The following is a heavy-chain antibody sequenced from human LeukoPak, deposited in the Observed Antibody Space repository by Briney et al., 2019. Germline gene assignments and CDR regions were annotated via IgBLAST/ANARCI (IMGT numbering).Heavy chain of an antibody. V-gene: IGHV3-30*02. CDR3: AKAGSSWFYYFDY. J-gene: IGHJ4*02. CDR1: GFTFSSYG. Sequence: GGSLRLSCAASGFTFSSYGMHWVRQAPGKGLEWVAFIRYDGSNKYYADSVKGRFTISRDNSKNTLYLQMNSLRAEDTALYYCAKAGSSWFYYFDYWGQGTLVTVSS. CDR2: IRYDGSNK. D-gene: IGHD6-13*01.